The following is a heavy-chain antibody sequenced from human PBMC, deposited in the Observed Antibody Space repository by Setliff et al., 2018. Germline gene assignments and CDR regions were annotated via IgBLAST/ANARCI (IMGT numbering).Heavy chain of an antibody. CDR2: TRNKAHSYTT. J-gene: IGHJ6*03. CDR1: GFTISDHY. D-gene: IGHD3-22*01. V-gene: IGHV3-72*01. Sequence: GSLRLSCAASGFTISDHYMDWVRQAPGKGLEWVGRTRNKAHSYTTEYAASVKGRFTISRDDPKNSLFLQMNSLKTEDTAVYYCAREYYDSSGYHYFYYYMDVWGKGTTVTVSS. CDR3: AREYYDSSGYHYFYYYMDV.